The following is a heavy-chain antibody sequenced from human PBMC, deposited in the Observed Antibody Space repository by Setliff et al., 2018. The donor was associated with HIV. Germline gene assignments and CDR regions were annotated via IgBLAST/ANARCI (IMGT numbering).Heavy chain of an antibody. J-gene: IGHJ6*02. V-gene: IGHV4-4*09. Sequence: PSETLSLTCTVSGGSISSYYWSWIRQPPGKGLEWIGYIYTSGSTNYNPSLKSRVTISVDTSKNQFSLNLNSVTAADTAVYYCAREGGDHTIVARYYYGMDVWGQGTLVTVSS. CDR2: IYTSGST. CDR3: AREGGDHTIVARYYYGMDV. CDR1: GGSISSYY. D-gene: IGHD2-21*01.